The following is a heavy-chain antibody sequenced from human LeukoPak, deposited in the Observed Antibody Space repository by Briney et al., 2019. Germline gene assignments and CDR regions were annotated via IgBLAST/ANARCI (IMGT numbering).Heavy chain of an antibody. Sequence: GGSLRLSCTASGFTFGDYAMSWVRQAPGKGLEWVGFIRSKAYGGTTEYAASVKGRFTISRDDSKSIAYLQMNSLKTEDTAVYYCTRESDYMDVWGKGTTVTVSS. J-gene: IGHJ6*03. V-gene: IGHV3-49*04. CDR2: IRSKAYGGTT. CDR3: TRESDYMDV. CDR1: GFTFGDYA.